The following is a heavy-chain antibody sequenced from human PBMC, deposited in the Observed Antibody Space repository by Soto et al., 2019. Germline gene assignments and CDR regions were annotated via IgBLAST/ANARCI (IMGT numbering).Heavy chain of an antibody. CDR3: VSSLQY. J-gene: IGHJ4*02. Sequence: EMQLVESGGGLVQPGGSLRLSCAASGFTFSDYHMEWVRQAPGKGLEWIGRARNDTRARTTQHAASVRGRFTTSRDDSKHSLYLQMDSLKTEDRAVYYCVSSLQYWGQGTLVTVSS. CDR1: GFTFSDYH. V-gene: IGHV3-72*01. CDR2: ARNDTRARTT.